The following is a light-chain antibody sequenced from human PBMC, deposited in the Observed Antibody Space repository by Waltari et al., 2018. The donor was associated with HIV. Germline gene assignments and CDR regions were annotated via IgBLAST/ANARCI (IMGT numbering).Light chain of an antibody. J-gene: IGLJ1*01. CDR1: SPNLGSNT. CDR3: ASWDDSLNGYV. Sequence: QSVLTQPPSASGTPGQRVTISCSGSSPNLGSNTENWYQQLPGTAPKLLIYSYNQRPSGVPDRFSGSKSGTSASLAISGLQSEDEAHYYCASWDDSLNGYVFGTGTKVTVL. V-gene: IGLV1-44*01. CDR2: SYN.